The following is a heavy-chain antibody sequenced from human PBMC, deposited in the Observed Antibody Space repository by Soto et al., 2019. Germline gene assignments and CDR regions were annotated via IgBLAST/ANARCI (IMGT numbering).Heavy chain of an antibody. V-gene: IGHV3-33*01. J-gene: IGHJ6*02. D-gene: IGHD3-16*01. CDR3: AREGGVAVFFMDV. CDR1: GFSFSSYG. CDR2: IWNDGNNK. Sequence: QVQLVESGGGVVQPGTSLRLSCAASGFSFSSYGMHWVRQAPAKGLEWVTVIWNDGNNKYYADSVKGRFTISRDNSKNTLYLQMNSLRAEDTAVYYCAREGGVAVFFMDVWGQGTTVTVSS.